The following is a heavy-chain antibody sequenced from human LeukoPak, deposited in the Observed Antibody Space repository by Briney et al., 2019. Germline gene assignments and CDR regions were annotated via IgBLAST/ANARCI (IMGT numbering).Heavy chain of an antibody. J-gene: IGHJ4*02. Sequence: GGSLRLSCAASGFTFSSYWMSWVRQAPGKGLQWVANINQDGSEKYYVDSVKGRFTISRDNAKNSLYLQMNSLRAEDTAVYYCARDLESYYDSSGYYGSFDYWGQGTLVTVSS. CDR3: ARDLESYYDSSGYYGSFDY. CDR1: GFTFSSYW. V-gene: IGHV3-7*01. CDR2: INQDGSEK. D-gene: IGHD3-22*01.